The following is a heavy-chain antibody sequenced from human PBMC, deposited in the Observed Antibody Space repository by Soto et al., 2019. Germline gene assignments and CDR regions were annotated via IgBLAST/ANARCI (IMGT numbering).Heavy chain of an antibody. J-gene: IGHJ4*02. Sequence: QVQLQESGPGLVKPSQTLSLTCTVSGGSINIGGYCWSWIRQHPVKGLDWIGCISYGGSTSYNPSLKSRVTISVDTSKNQFSLKLTSVTAADTAVYYCSRGILVWGQGALITVSS. D-gene: IGHD5-18*01. V-gene: IGHV4-31*03. CDR3: SRGILV. CDR2: ISYGGST. CDR1: GGSINIGGYC.